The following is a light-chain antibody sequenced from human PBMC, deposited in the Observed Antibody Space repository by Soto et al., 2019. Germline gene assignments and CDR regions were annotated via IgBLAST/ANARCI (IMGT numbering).Light chain of an antibody. CDR1: QSLLYSDGNTY. CDR2: KVS. CDR3: IQGKHWPPVT. J-gene: IGKJ1*01. V-gene: IGKV2-30*01. Sequence: DVVMTQSPLSLPVSLGQPASISCRSSQSLLYSDGNTYLTWLQQRPGQSPRRLIYKVSNRDSGVPDRFSGSGSGTDFTLRISRVEAEDVGVYYCIQGKHWPPVTFGQGTKLEIK.